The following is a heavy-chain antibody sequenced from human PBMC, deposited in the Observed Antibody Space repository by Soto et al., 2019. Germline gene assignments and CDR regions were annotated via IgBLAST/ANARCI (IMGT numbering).Heavy chain of an antibody. CDR3: ATNWNYYLGPR. CDR1: GGTFSSYT. Sequence: QVQLVQSGAEVKKPGSSVKVSFKASGGTFSSYTISWVRQAPGQGLEWMGRIITILGIANYAQKFQGRVTITADKSTSTAYIELSSLRSEYKSVYFGATNWNYYLGPRWGQGTLVNVSS. V-gene: IGHV1-69*02. D-gene: IGHD1-7*01. CDR2: IITILGIA. J-gene: IGHJ4*02.